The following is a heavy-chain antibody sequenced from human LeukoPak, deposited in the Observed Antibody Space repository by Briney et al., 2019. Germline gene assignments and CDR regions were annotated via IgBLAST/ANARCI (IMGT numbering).Heavy chain of an antibody. D-gene: IGHD2-2*01. CDR2: IYTSGST. Sequence: TSETLSLTCTVSGGSISSYYWSWIRQPAGKGLEWIGRIYTSGSTNYNPSLKSRVTMSVDTSKNQFSLKLSSVTAADTAVYYCAREGCSSTSCNIDLWGRGTLVTVSS. V-gene: IGHV4-4*07. J-gene: IGHJ2*01. CDR1: GGSISSYY. CDR3: AREGCSSTSCNIDL.